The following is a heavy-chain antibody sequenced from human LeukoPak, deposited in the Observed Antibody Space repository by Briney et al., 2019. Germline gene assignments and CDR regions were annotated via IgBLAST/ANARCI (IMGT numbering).Heavy chain of an antibody. J-gene: IGHJ4*02. V-gene: IGHV3-30*18. D-gene: IGHD5-12*01. CDR1: GFTFSSYG. CDR2: ISYDGSNK. CDR3: AKVNSGYDIYYFDY. Sequence: PGGSLRLSCAASGFTFSSYGMHWVRQAPGKGLEWVAVISYDGSNKYYADSAKGRFTISRDNSKNTLYLQMNSLRAEDTAVYYCAKVNSGYDIYYFDYWGQGTLVTVSS.